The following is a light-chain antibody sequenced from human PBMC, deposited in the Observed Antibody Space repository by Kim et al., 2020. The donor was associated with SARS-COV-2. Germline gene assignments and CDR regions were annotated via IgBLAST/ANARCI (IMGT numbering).Light chain of an antibody. V-gene: IGLV4-69*01. CDR1: GGHNSYA. CDR2: VNRDGSH. J-gene: IGLJ2*01. Sequence: GASVKLTGTLSGGHNSYAIAWHQQRPGRGPHFLLKVNRDGSHYKGDGIPDRFSGSSSESERYLTISTLQSDDEAVYYCQTWGTPVVFGGGTQLTVL. CDR3: QTWGTPVV.